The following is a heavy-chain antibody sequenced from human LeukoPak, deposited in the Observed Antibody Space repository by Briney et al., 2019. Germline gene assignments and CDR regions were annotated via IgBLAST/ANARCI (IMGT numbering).Heavy chain of an antibody. CDR2: LYTSGST. CDR3: ARSGLTLTTHYWFDP. V-gene: IGHV4-4*07. Sequence: PSETLSLNSTVSGGSISSYYWSWIRQPAGKGLEWIGRLYTSGSTNYNPSLKSRVTMSVDTSKIQVSLNLSSVTAADAAVYYWARSGLTLTTHYWFDPWGQGTLVTVSS. J-gene: IGHJ5*02. CDR1: GGSISSYY. D-gene: IGHD4-17*01.